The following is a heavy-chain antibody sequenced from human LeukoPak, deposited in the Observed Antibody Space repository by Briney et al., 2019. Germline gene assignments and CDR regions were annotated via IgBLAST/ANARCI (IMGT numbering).Heavy chain of an antibody. J-gene: IGHJ6*03. CDR3: ARVRGYGRDYYYYYMDV. CDR1: SGSISTSNYY. V-gene: IGHV4-39*07. CDR2: IFYSGST. D-gene: IGHD5-18*01. Sequence: SETLSLTCTVSSGSISTSNYYWGWVRQPPGKALEWIGNIFYSGSTYYSPSLKSRVTISLDTSRNQFSLKLSSVTAADTAVYYCARVRGYGRDYYYYYMDVWGKGTTVTVSS.